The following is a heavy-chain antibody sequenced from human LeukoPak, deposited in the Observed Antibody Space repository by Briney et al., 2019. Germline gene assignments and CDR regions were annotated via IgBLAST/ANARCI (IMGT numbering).Heavy chain of an antibody. J-gene: IGHJ4*02. D-gene: IGHD3-22*01. CDR1: GFTFSTYW. CDR3: ARGYDSSGWGY. V-gene: IGHV3-7*01. CDR2: IKQDGSEK. Sequence: GGSLRLSCAASGFTFSTYWMTWVRQAPGKGLEWVANIKQDGSEKFYVDSVKGRFSISRDNAKNSLYLRMNTLRAEDTAVYYCARGYDSSGWGYWGQGTLVTVSS.